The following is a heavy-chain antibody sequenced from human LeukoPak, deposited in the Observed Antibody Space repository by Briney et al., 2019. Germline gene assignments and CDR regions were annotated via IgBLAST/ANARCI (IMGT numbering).Heavy chain of an antibody. CDR1: GFPFSSYA. Sequence: GGSLRLSCAASGFPFSSYAMSWVRLAPGKGLEWVSALSGSGDSTYYADSVKGRFTISRDNSKNTLYLQMNSLRAEDTALYYCARAPPYSSGWFQYYFDYWGQGTLVTVSS. D-gene: IGHD6-19*01. CDR3: ARAPPYSSGWFQYYFDY. J-gene: IGHJ4*02. CDR2: LSGSGDST. V-gene: IGHV3-23*01.